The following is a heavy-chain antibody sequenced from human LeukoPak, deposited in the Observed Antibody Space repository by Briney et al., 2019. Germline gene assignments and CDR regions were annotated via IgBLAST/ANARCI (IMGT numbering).Heavy chain of an antibody. Sequence: KASETLSLTCAVSGGSISSSNWWSWVRQPPGKGLEWIGEIYHSGSTNYNPSLKSRVTISVDKSKNQFSLKLSSVTAADTAVYYCARDNYDSSGYYWFRFDYWGQGTLVTVSS. CDR3: ARDNYDSSGYYWFRFDY. V-gene: IGHV4-4*02. J-gene: IGHJ4*02. CDR1: GGSISSSNW. CDR2: IYHSGST. D-gene: IGHD3-22*01.